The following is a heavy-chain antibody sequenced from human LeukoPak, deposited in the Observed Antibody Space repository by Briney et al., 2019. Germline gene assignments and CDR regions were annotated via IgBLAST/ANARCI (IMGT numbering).Heavy chain of an antibody. D-gene: IGHD3-10*01. J-gene: IGHJ6*02. CDR3: ARGGVLYYYYGMDV. Sequence: SETLSLTCAVYGGSFSGYYWSWIRQPPGKGLEWIGEINHSGSTNYNPPLKSRVTISVDTSKNQFSLKLSSVTAADTAVYYCARGGVLYYYYGMDVWGQGTTVTVSS. CDR1: GGSFSGYY. CDR2: INHSGST. V-gene: IGHV4-34*01.